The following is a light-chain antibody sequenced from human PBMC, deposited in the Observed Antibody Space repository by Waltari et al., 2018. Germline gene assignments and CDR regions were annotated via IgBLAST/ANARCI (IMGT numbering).Light chain of an antibody. CDR2: DAS. Sequence: EILMTQSPPTLSVSPGESATLSCRASQSVSSNLAWYQQKPGQALRLLIYDASTRAPSTPARFRGSGSGTEFTLTISSLQSEDSAIYYCQQYNRWPPITFGQGTRLEIK. V-gene: IGKV3-15*01. J-gene: IGKJ5*01. CDR1: QSVSSN. CDR3: QQYNRWPPIT.